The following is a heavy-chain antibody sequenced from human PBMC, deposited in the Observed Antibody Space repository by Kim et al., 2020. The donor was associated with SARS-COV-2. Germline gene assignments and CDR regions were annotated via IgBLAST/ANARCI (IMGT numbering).Heavy chain of an antibody. Sequence: GGSLILSCAGSGVTFGNTHMHWVRQAPGKGLEWVSLISADETNKNYVDSVKCRFTVSRDNSQNTLFLQIDSLRGEDTAVYYCAREGHSSGRAGSLDYCGQGTLVTVSS. CDR3: AREGHSSGRAGSLDY. D-gene: IGHD6-19*01. J-gene: IGHJ4*02. CDR1: GVTFGNTH. CDR2: ISADETNK. V-gene: IGHV3-30*03.